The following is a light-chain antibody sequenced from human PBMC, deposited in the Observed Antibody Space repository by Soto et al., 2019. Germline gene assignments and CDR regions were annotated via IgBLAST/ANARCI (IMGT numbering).Light chain of an antibody. CDR2: GAS. CDR3: QQYDNWPPWA. CDR1: ETVSSN. J-gene: IGKJ1*01. Sequence: EIEMTQSPDTLSVSPGERATLSCRASETVSSNLAWYQQKPGQAPRLLIYGASTRAPGIPARFSGSGSGTEFTLTISSLQSEDFAVYYCQQYDNWPPWAFGQGTKVEVK. V-gene: IGKV3-15*01.